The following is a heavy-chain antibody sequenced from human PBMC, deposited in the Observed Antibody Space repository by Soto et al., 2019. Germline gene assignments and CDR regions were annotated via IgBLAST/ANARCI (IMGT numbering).Heavy chain of an antibody. V-gene: IGHV1-69*13. CDR3: QLGVGYCSGGSCYPDAFDI. CDR1: GGTFSSYA. Sequence: SVKVSCKASGGTFSSYAISWVRQAPGQGLEWMGGIIPIFGTANYAQKFQGRVTITADESTSTAYMELSGLRSEDTAVYYCQLGVGYCSGGSCYPDAFDIWGQGTMVTVSS. CDR2: IIPIFGTA. J-gene: IGHJ3*02. D-gene: IGHD2-15*01.